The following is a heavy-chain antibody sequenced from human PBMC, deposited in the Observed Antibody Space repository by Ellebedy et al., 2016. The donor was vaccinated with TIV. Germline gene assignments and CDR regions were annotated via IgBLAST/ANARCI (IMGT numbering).Heavy chain of an antibody. CDR2: INPNSGGT. CDR3: ARDDSLSYGMDV. V-gene: IGHV1-2*02. J-gene: IGHJ6*02. CDR1: GYTFTSYG. Sequence: ASVKVSXXASGYTFTSYGISWVRQAPGQGLEWMGWINPNSGGTNYAQKFQGRVTMTRDTSISTAYMELSRLRSDDTAVYYCARDDSLSYGMDVWGQGTTVTVSS. D-gene: IGHD2-21*02.